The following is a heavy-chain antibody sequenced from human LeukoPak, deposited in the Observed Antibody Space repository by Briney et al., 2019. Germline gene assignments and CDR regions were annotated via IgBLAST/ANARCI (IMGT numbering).Heavy chain of an antibody. V-gene: IGHV1-2*02. CDR1: GYTFTVFY. Sequence: ASVKVSCKASGYTFTVFYMHWVRQTPGQGLEWMGWINPNSGGTNYAQKFQGRVTMTRDTSISTAYMELSRLRSDDTAVYYCARQVDTAMAFFDYWGEGTLVTVSS. J-gene: IGHJ4*02. CDR3: ARQVDTAMAFFDY. CDR2: INPNSGGT. D-gene: IGHD5-18*01.